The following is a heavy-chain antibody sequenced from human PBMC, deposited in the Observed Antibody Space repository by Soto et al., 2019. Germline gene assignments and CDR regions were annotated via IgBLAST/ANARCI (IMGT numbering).Heavy chain of an antibody. Sequence: PSETLSLTCAVSGGSISSSNWWIWVRQPPGKGLEWIGEIYHSGSTNYNPSLKSRVTISVDKSKNQFSLKLSSVTAADTAVYYCARSPKKYNWNSRYYYYGMDVWGQGTTVTVSS. CDR3: ARSPKKYNWNSRYYYYGMDV. J-gene: IGHJ6*02. CDR1: GGSISSSNW. V-gene: IGHV4-4*02. D-gene: IGHD1-7*01. CDR2: IYHSGST.